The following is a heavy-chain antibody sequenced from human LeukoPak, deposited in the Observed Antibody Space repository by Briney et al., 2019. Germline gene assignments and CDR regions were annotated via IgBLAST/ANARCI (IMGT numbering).Heavy chain of an antibody. J-gene: IGHJ4*02. V-gene: IGHV1-46*01. CDR2: INPSGGST. D-gene: IGHD3-22*01. CDR1: GYSFTSYY. Sequence: ASVKVSCKASGYSFTSYYMHWVRQAPGQGLEWMGIINPSGGSTSYAQKFQGRVTMTRDTSTSTVYMELSSLRSEDTAVYYCARDLDPLYYDSSGYFGYWGQGTLVTVSS. CDR3: ARDLDPLYYDSSGYFGY.